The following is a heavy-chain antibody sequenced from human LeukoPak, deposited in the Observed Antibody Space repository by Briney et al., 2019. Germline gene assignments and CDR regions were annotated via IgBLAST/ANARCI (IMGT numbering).Heavy chain of an antibody. CDR2: ISSSSSYI. D-gene: IGHD6-6*01. J-gene: IGHJ6*02. V-gene: IGHV3-21*01. CDR1: GFTFSDYS. CDR3: ARQLVRASTYYYYYGMDV. Sequence: GGSLRLSCAASGFTFSDYSINWVRQAPGKGLEWVSSISSSSSYIYYADSVKGRFTISRDNARNSLYLQMNSLRAEDTAVYYCARQLVRASTYYYYYGMDVWGQGTTVTVSS.